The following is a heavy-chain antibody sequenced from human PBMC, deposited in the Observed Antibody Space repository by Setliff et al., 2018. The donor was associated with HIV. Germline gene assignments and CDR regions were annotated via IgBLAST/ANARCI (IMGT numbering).Heavy chain of an antibody. D-gene: IGHD2-2*01. CDR2: VYHRGTT. CDR3: SLQHGRPMRWFDP. V-gene: IGHV4-39*01. J-gene: IGHJ5*02. CDR1: GDSISNNGYY. Sequence: PSETLSLTCTVSGDSISNNGYYWAWIRQPPGKGLEWIGCVYHRGTTYYNPSLKSRLATSVDTSKNKFFLKLNSLTAADTAVYYCSLQHGRPMRWFDPWGPGTLVTVSS.